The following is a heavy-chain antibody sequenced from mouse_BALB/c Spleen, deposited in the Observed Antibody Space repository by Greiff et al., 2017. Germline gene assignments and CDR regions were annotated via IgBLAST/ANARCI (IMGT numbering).Heavy chain of an antibody. CDR2: IWGDGST. Sequence: VQLLESGPGLVAPSQSLSITCTVSGFSLTGYGVNWVRQPPGKGLEWLGMIWGDGSTDYYSALKSRLSISKDNSKSQVFLKMNSLLTDDTARYYCARDFYYYGGFHWDLDVWGAGTSVTVSS. J-gene: IGHJ1*01. D-gene: IGHD1-1*01. CDR1: GFSLTGYG. V-gene: IGHV2-6-7*01. CDR3: ARDFYYYGGFHWDLDV.